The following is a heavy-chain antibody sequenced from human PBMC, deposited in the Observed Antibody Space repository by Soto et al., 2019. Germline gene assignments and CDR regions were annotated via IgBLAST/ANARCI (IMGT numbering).Heavy chain of an antibody. Sequence: GGSLRLSCAASGFTFSSYGMHWVRQAPGKGLEWVAVIWYDGSNKYYADSVKGRFTISRDNSKNTLYLQMNSLRAEDTAVYYCAKPSGGWYNFNSWGRGTLVTVSS. V-gene: IGHV3-33*06. J-gene: IGHJ5*01. D-gene: IGHD6-19*01. CDR2: IWYDGSNK. CDR1: GFTFSSYG. CDR3: AKPSGGWYNFNS.